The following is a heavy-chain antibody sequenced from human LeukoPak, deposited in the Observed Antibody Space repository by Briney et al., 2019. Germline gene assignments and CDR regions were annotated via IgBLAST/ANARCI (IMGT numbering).Heavy chain of an antibody. CDR1: GYSFTAYW. J-gene: IGHJ4*02. Sequence: GESLKISCKGSGYSFTAYWIGWVRQMPGRGLEWMGIINPGDSDTRYSPSFQGQVAISADKSISTTYLQWSSLKASDTAMYYCARAWNFDQWGQGTLVTVSS. CDR3: ARAWNFDQ. V-gene: IGHV5-51*01. D-gene: IGHD3-3*01. CDR2: INPGDSDT.